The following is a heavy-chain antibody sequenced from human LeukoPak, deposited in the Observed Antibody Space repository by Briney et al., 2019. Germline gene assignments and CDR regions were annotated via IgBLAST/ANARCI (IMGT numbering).Heavy chain of an antibody. V-gene: IGHV3-23*01. CDR3: ARDLSCGGDCYPPGPHYGFDP. CDR1: GFTLRGYA. Sequence: PGGSLRLSCAASGFTLRGYAMSWVRQAPGKGLEWVSAISGSGGSTYYADSVKGRFTISRDNSKNSLYLQMNSLRAEDTAVYYCARDLSCGGDCYPPGPHYGFDPWGQGTLVTVSS. CDR2: ISGSGGST. D-gene: IGHD2-21*01. J-gene: IGHJ5*02.